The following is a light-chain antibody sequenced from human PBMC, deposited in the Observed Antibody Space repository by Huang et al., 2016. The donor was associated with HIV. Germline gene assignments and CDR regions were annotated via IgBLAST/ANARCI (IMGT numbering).Light chain of an antibody. Sequence: DIVMSQSPATLSVSPGERVTVSCKASQRLGINLAWDQQNPGQAPRLLIHGVSTRATGVPARFSGSGSETEFTLTISSLQSEDVAVYYCQQYSKWPLTFGGGTKVEIK. V-gene: IGKV3-15*01. J-gene: IGKJ4*01. CDR2: GVS. CDR1: QRLGIN. CDR3: QQYSKWPLT.